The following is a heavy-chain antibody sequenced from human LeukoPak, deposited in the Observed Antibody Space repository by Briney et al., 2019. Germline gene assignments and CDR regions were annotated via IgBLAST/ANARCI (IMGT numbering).Heavy chain of an antibody. CDR2: ISSSSSYI. Sequence: GGSLRLSCAASGIAVSSNYMNWVRQAPGKGLEWVSSISSSSSYIYYADSVKGRFTISRDNAKNSLYLQMNSLRAEDTAVYYCARDRLHEYDVWSGDLDYWGQGTLVTVSS. CDR1: GIAVSSNY. V-gene: IGHV3-21*01. CDR3: ARDRLHEYDVWSGDLDY. J-gene: IGHJ4*02. D-gene: IGHD3-3*01.